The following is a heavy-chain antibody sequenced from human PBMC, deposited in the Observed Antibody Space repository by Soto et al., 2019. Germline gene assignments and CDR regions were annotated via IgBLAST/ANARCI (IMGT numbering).Heavy chain of an antibody. J-gene: IGHJ6*02. V-gene: IGHV1-18*01. CDR3: ASITIFGVVIIAPYYYYDMDV. CDR2: ISAYNGNT. Sequence: ASVKVSCKASGYTFTSYGISWVRQAPGQGLEWMGWISAYNGNTNYAQKLQGRVTMTTDTSTSTAYMELRSLRSEDTAVYYCASITIFGVVIIAPYYYYDMDVWGQGTTVTVS. CDR1: GYTFTSYG. D-gene: IGHD3-3*01.